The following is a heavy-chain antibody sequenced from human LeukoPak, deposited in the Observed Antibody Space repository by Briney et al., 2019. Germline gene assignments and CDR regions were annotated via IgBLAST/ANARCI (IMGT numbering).Heavy chain of an antibody. D-gene: IGHD5/OR15-5a*01. Sequence: PSETLSLTCTVSGDSISSGSYYWSWLRQPAGKGLEWIGRIYTSGSTNYNPSLKSRVTISVDTSKNQFSLKLSSVTAADTAVYYCARDRSNDAFDIWGQGTMVTVSS. V-gene: IGHV4-61*02. CDR2: IYTSGST. CDR3: ARDRSNDAFDI. J-gene: IGHJ3*02. CDR1: GDSISSGSYY.